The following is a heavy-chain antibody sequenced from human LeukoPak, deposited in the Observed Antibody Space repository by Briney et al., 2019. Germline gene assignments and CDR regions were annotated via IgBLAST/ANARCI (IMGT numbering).Heavy chain of an antibody. CDR3: AKGTSAGSRYCFDY. D-gene: IGHD2-15*01. CDR1: GFTFSSYA. J-gene: IGHJ4*02. V-gene: IGHV3-23*01. CDR2: ISGNGGST. Sequence: GGSLRLSCAASGFTFSSYAMSWVRQAPGMGPEWVSAISGNGGSTYSADSVKGRFTISRDNSKNTLYLQMNSLRAEDTAVYYCAKGTSAGSRYCFDYWGQGTRVTVSS.